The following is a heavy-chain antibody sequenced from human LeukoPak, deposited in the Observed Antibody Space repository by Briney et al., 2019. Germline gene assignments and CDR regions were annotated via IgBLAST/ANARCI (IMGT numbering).Heavy chain of an antibody. CDR3: ARTGYCSSTSCYDVWFDP. J-gene: IGHJ5*02. CDR1: GGSFSGYY. Sequence: SETLSLTCAVYGGSFSGYYWSRIRQPPGKGLEWIGEINHSGSTNYNPSLKSRVTISVDTSKNQFSLKLSSVTAADTAVYYCARTGYCSSTSCYDVWFDPWGQGTLVTVSS. CDR2: INHSGST. D-gene: IGHD2-2*01. V-gene: IGHV4-34*01.